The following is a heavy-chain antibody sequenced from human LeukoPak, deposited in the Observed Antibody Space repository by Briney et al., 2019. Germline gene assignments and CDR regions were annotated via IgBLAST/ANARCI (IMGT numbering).Heavy chain of an antibody. CDR3: ARDAYQLLYDAFDI. V-gene: IGHV4-61*02. Sequence: SQTLSLTCTVSGGSISSGSYYWSWIRQPAGKGLEWIGRIYTSGSTNYNPSLKSRVTISVDTSKNQFSLKLSSVTAADTAVYYCARDAYQLLYDAFDIWGQGTTVTVSS. CDR1: GGSISSGSYY. D-gene: IGHD2-2*02. CDR2: IYTSGST. J-gene: IGHJ3*02.